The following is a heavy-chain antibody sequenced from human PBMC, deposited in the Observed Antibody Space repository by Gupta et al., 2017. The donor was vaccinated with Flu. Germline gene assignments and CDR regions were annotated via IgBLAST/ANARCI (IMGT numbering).Heavy chain of an antibody. CDR3: AKEGKCGGVACDYFDF. CDR2: SCRDGAA. D-gene: IGHD3-22*01. Sequence: VHLVESGGGSVQLGGSLRLSCDASGFLVSGHRMHWVRQSQRKGLEWVSASCRDGAATYATSVAGRFTTSRDGVRGTMSLEMRSLSVEDSGVYFCAKEGKCGGVACDYFDFWGQGATVIVS. CDR1: GFLVSGHR. V-gene: IGHV3-74*03. J-gene: IGHJ6*02.